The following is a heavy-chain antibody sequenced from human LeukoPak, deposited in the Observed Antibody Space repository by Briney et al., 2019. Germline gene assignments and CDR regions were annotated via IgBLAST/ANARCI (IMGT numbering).Heavy chain of an antibody. Sequence: GGSLRLSCAASGFTFSSYWMHWVRQAPGKGLVWVSRINSDGSSTSYADSVKGRFTISSDNAKNTLYLQMNSLRAEDTAVYYCARDHGDPYYFDYWGQGTLVTVSS. V-gene: IGHV3-74*01. J-gene: IGHJ4*02. CDR3: ARDHGDPYYFDY. CDR1: GFTFSSYW. CDR2: INSDGSST.